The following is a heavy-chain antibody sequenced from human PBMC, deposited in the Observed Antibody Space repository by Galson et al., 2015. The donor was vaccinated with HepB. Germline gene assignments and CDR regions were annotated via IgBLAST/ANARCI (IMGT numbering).Heavy chain of an antibody. Sequence: SLRLSCAASGFTFSSYGMHWVRQAPGKGLEWVAVISYDGSNKYYADSVKGRFTISRDNSKNTLYLQMNSLRAEDTAVYYCAKDVLWELTLDYWGQGTLVTVSS. D-gene: IGHD1-26*01. CDR3: AKDVLWELTLDY. CDR2: ISYDGSNK. CDR1: GFTFSSYG. J-gene: IGHJ4*02. V-gene: IGHV3-30*18.